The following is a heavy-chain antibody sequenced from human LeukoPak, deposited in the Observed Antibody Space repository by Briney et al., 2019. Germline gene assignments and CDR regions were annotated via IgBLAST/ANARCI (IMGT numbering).Heavy chain of an antibody. J-gene: IGHJ6*02. CDR2: IKLDGSEK. Sequence: GGSLRLSCAASGFTFSDYWMSWVRQAPGGGLEWVAQIKLDGSEKDYVDSVKGRFTISRDNAKNLLYLQMSSLRVEDTAVYFCAKDLKRYYYYYGLDVWGQGTTVTVS. V-gene: IGHV3-7*01. CDR3: AKDLKRYYYYYGLDV. CDR1: GFTFSDYW.